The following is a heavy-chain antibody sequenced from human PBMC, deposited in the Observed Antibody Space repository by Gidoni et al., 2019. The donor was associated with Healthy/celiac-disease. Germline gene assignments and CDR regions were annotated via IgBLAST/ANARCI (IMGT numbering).Heavy chain of an antibody. V-gene: IGHV4-59*01. CDR1: GGSISSYY. Sequence: QVQLQESGPGLVKPSETLSLTCTVSGGSISSYYWSWIRQPPGKGLEWIGYIYYSGSTNYNPSLKSRVTISVDTSKNQFSLKLSSVTAADTAVYYCASLSGRFLEWLPPQYYFDYWGQGTLVTVSS. J-gene: IGHJ4*02. CDR3: ASLSGRFLEWLPPQYYFDY. CDR2: IYYSGST. D-gene: IGHD3-3*01.